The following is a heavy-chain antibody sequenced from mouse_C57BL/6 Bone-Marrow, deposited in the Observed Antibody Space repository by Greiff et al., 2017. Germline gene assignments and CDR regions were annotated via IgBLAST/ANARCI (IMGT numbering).Heavy chain of an antibody. CDR3: ASSGGYRLAWFAY. J-gene: IGHJ3*01. V-gene: IGHV1-55*01. D-gene: IGHD2-2*01. Sequence: VQLQESGAELVKPGASVKMSCKASGYTFTSYWITWVKQRPGQGLEWIGDIYPGSGSTNYNEKFKSKATLTVDTSSSTAYMQLSSLTSEDSAVYDCASSGGYRLAWFAYWGQGTLVTVSA. CDR1: GYTFTSYW. CDR2: IYPGSGST.